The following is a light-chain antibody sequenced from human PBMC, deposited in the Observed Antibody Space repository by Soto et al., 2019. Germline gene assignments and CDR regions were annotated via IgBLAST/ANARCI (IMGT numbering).Light chain of an antibody. Sequence: QSALTQPPSASGSPGQSVTISCTGTSSDIGAYNSVSWYQQYPGKAPKLMIYEGTNRPSGVPDRFSGSKSGNTASLTVSGLQAEDEGDYYCSSYADNHILVFGGGTKLTVL. CDR1: SSDIGAYNS. V-gene: IGLV2-8*01. CDR2: EGT. J-gene: IGLJ2*01. CDR3: SSYADNHILV.